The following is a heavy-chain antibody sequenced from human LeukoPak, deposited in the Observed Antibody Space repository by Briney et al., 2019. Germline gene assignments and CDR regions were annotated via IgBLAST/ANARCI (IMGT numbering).Heavy chain of an antibody. D-gene: IGHD3-22*01. CDR2: INHSGST. CDR3: ARDYYDSSGYFVGDY. V-gene: IGHV4-34*01. Sequence: SETLSLTCAVYGGSFSGYYWSWIRQPPGKGLEWIGEINHSGSTNYNPSLKSRVTISVDTSKNQFSLKLSSVTAADTAVYYCARDYYDSSGYFVGDYWGQGTPVTVSS. CDR1: GGSFSGYY. J-gene: IGHJ4*02.